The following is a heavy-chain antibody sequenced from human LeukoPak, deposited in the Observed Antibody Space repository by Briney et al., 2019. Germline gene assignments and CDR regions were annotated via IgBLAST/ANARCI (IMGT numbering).Heavy chain of an antibody. V-gene: IGHV3-7*01. CDR1: GFTFSSYW. CDR2: IKQAGSEK. CDR3: ARYSSSWDLDY. D-gene: IGHD6-13*01. J-gene: IGHJ4*02. Sequence: GGSLRLSCAASGFTFSSYWMSWVRQAPGKGLEWVANIKQAGSEKYYVDSVKGRFTISRDNAKNSLYLQMNGLRAEDTAVYYCARYSSSWDLDYWGQGTLVTVSS.